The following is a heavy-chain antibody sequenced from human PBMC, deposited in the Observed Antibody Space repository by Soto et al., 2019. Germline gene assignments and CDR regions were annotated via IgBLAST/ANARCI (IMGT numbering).Heavy chain of an antibody. J-gene: IGHJ4*02. D-gene: IGHD2-21*01. CDR3: AKAFCDAATCFPCES. V-gene: IGHV3-23*04. Sequence: EEHLVQSGRGLVQPGESLSLSCVASGFTFNDYAMHWVRQTPGKGLEWVAAISNRGSSAYYADSVKGRFTISRDKSTKTLSLHMHTLRVEDTAVYFCAKAFCDAATCFPCESWGQGTPVAVSP. CDR2: ISNRGSSA. CDR1: GFTFNDYA.